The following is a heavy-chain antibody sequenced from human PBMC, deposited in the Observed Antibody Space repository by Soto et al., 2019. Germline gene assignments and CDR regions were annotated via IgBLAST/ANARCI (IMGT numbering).Heavy chain of an antibody. D-gene: IGHD3-3*01. CDR2: ISGSGGST. CDR1: GFTFSRYA. Sequence: PGGSLRLSCAASGFTFSRYAMSWGRQAPGKGLEWVSAISGSGGSTYYADSVKGRFTISRDNSKNTLYLQMNSLRAEDTAVYYCAKDHDDYMDVWGKGTTVTVSS. V-gene: IGHV3-23*01. CDR3: AKDHDDYMDV. J-gene: IGHJ6*03.